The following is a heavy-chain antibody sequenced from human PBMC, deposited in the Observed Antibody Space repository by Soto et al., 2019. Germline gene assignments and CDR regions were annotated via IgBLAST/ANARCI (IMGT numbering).Heavy chain of an antibody. D-gene: IGHD3-22*01. CDR1: GGSFSNYA. Sequence: SVKGSCRASGGSFSNYAITWVRQAPGQGLEWMRGIVPIFGTPNYAQNFQGRVTITADKSTRTAYMDLSSLRSEDTAVYYCARGYYDSTGHAKYYYYGLDVWGQGTTVTVSS. CDR2: IVPIFGTP. J-gene: IGHJ6*02. V-gene: IGHV1-69*06. CDR3: ARGYYDSTGHAKYYYYGLDV.